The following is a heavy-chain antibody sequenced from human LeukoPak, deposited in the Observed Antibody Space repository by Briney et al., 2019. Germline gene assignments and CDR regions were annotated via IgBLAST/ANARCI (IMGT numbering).Heavy chain of an antibody. CDR1: GFTFSSYG. V-gene: IGHV3-64D*09. Sequence: GGSLRLSCSASGFTFSSYGMHWVRQAPGKGLEYVSGISNKGGSTYYADSVKGRFTISRDNSKNTLHLQMSSLRADDTAVYYCVKSGTWADFDSWGQGALVTVSS. J-gene: IGHJ4*02. CDR2: ISNKGGST. D-gene: IGHD1-26*01. CDR3: VKSGTWADFDS.